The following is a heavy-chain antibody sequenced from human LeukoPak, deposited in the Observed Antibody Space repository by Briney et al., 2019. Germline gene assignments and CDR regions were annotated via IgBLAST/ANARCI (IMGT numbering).Heavy chain of an antibody. J-gene: IGHJ4*02. V-gene: IGHV4-4*07. CDR3: ARGPYCGDDCYFDS. CDR1: GGSISDNF. D-gene: IGHD2-21*01. CDR2: IYSSGST. Sequence: SETLSLTCTVSGGSISDNFCSWIRQPAGQGLEWNGRIYSSGSTLYNPSLKSRVTMSVDTSKNHFSLRLTSVTAADTAVYFCARGPYCGDDCYFDSWGRGTLFTVSS.